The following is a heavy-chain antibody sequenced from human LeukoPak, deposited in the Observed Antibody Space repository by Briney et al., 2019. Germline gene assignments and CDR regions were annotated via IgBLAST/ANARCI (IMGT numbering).Heavy chain of an antibody. J-gene: IGHJ6*03. CDR1: GGSISSYY. Sequence: SETLSLTCTVSGGSISSYYWSWIRQPAGKGLEWIGRIYTSGSTNCNPSLKSRVTMSVDTSKNQFSLKLSSVTAADTAVYYCAGPSGIVVVPAAIRKNYYYMDVWGKGTTVTVSS. CDR2: IYTSGST. V-gene: IGHV4-4*07. D-gene: IGHD2-2*01. CDR3: AGPSGIVVVPAAIRKNYYYMDV.